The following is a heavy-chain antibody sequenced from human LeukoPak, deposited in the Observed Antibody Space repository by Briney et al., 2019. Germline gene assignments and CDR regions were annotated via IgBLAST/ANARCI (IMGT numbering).Heavy chain of an antibody. V-gene: IGHV3-48*03. D-gene: IGHD1-1*01. J-gene: IGHJ4*02. CDR2: ISRSGGTI. CDR3: AGVEQQTYNGTFY. Sequence: PGGSPRLSCAVSGFSFRSYEMSWVRQAPGKGLEWVSYISRSGGTIYYADSVKGRFTISRDNAQNSVFLQMNSLRAEDTAVYYCAGVEQQTYNGTFYWGQGTLVTVSS. CDR1: GFSFRSYE.